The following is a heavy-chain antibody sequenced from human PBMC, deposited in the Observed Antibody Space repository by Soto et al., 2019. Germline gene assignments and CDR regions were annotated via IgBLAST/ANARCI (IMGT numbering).Heavy chain of an antibody. D-gene: IGHD3-10*01. CDR3: ARAYYFGSGTSYTLYY. CDR2: ISDDGVSK. CDR1: GFTFSNYG. J-gene: IGHJ4*02. Sequence: GGSLRLSCAAPGFTFSNYGMHWVRQAPGKGLEWVAAISDDGVSKYYADSVQGRFTISRDNSESAVFLQMNSLRPDDTALYFCARAYYFGSGTSYTLYYWGQGTQVTVSS. V-gene: IGHV3-30*03.